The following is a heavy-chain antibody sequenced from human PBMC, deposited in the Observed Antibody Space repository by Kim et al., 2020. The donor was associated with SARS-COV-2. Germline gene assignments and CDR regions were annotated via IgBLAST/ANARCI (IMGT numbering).Heavy chain of an antibody. CDR1: GGSISSSNW. CDR2: IYHSGST. CDR3: ARHLSYIAAAGFNFDY. V-gene: IGHV4-4*02. Sequence: SETLSLTCAVSGGSISSSNWWSWVRQPPGKGLEWIGEIYHSGSTNYNPSLKSRVTISVDKSKNQFSLKLSSVTAADTAVYYCARHLSYIAAAGFNFDYWGQGTLVTVSS. D-gene: IGHD6-13*01. J-gene: IGHJ4*02.